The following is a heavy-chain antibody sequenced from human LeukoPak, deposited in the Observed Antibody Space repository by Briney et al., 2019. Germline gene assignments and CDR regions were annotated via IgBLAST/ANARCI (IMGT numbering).Heavy chain of an antibody. D-gene: IGHD3-22*01. CDR3: ASRDSSGSFDY. V-gene: IGHV4-59*01. J-gene: IGHJ4*02. CDR2: IYYSGST. CDR1: GGSFSGYY. Sequence: SSETLSLTCAVYGGSFSGYYWSWIRQPPGKGLEWIGYIYYSGSTNYNPSLKSRVTISVDTSKNQFSLKLSSVTAADTAVYYCASRDSSGSFDYWGQGTLVTVSS.